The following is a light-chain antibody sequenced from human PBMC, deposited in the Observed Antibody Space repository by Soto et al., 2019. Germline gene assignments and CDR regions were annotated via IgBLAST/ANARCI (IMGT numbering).Light chain of an antibody. Sequence: QSALTQPRSVSGSPGQSVSISCTGTSSDVGRYNYVSWYQQHPGKAPKLMIYDVSERPSGVPVRFSGSKSGNTASLTITGLQGEDEADYYCCSFGGSYTGVFGTGTKVT. CDR1: SSDVGRYNY. CDR2: DVS. V-gene: IGLV2-11*01. CDR3: CSFGGSYTGV. J-gene: IGLJ1*01.